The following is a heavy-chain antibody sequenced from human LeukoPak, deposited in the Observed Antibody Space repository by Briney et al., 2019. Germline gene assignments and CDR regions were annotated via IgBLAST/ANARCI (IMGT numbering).Heavy chain of an antibody. D-gene: IGHD3-10*01. Sequence: SQTLSLTCAVYGGSFSGYYWSWIRQPPGKGLEWIGEINHSGSTNYNPSLKSRVTISVDTSKNQFSLKLSSVTAADTAVYYCARDLGYYYGSGHKPFDYWGQGTLVTVSS. CDR3: ARDLGYYYGSGHKPFDY. V-gene: IGHV4-34*01. CDR2: INHSGST. CDR1: GGSFSGYY. J-gene: IGHJ4*02.